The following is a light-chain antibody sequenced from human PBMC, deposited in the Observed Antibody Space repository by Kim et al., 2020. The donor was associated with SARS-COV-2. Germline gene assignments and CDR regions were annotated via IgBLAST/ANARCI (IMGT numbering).Light chain of an antibody. V-gene: IGKV3-15*01. CDR1: QSVHRN. J-gene: IGKJ4*01. CDR3: QQYDQWPFT. Sequence: EVVLTQSPATLSVSPGESVTLSCRASQSVHRNLAWYQQKPGQAPSLVIDDASTRATGIPARFSGSGSGAEFTLTISSLQPDDSAVYYCQQYDQWPFTFGGGTKVEIK. CDR2: DAS.